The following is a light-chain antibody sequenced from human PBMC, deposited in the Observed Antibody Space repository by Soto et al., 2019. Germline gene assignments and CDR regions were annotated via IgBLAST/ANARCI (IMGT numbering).Light chain of an antibody. CDR1: QRASSQ. J-gene: IGKJ1*01. CDR3: QQYNNWPPRT. Sequence: EIVMTQSPATLSVSPAERSTLSCRASQRASSQLAWDQPTPGQAPRLPTYGAFTRATGIPARFSGSGSGTEFTLTISSLQSEDFAVYYCQQYNNWPPRTFGQGTKV. CDR2: GAF. V-gene: IGKV3-15*01.